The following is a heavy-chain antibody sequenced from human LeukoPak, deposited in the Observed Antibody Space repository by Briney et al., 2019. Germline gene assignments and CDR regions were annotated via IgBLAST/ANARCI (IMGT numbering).Heavy chain of an antibody. CDR3: AKDTIGHLVPHYFDS. J-gene: IGHJ4*02. V-gene: IGHV3-23*01. D-gene: IGHD6-6*01. Sequence: GGSLRLSCAASGFTFSSYAMSWVRQAPGKGLEWVSGISSADYTFYADSVKGRFTISRDVSKNTMYLQMSSLRAEDTAMYYCAKDTIGHLVPHYFDSWGQGTLVTVSS. CDR2: ISSADYT. CDR1: GFTFSSYA.